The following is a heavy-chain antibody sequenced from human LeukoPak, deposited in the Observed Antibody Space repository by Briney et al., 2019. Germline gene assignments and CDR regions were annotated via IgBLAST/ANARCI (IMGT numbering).Heavy chain of an antibody. CDR2: ISRSSNYI. CDR3: GRVAEAAAFDY. V-gene: IGHV3-21*01. CDR1: GFTFSRYS. D-gene: IGHD6-13*01. J-gene: IGHJ4*02. Sequence: GGSLRLSCAASGFTFSRYSMNWVRQAPGKVLEWVSSISRSSNYIYYADSVKGRFTISRDNAKNSLYLQMNSLRAEDTAVYYCGRVAEAAAFDYWGQGILVTVSS.